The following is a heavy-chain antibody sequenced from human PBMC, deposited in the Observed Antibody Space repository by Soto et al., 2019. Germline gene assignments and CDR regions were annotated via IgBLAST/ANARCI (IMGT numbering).Heavy chain of an antibody. CDR2: MNHSGST. Sequence: QVQLQQWGAGLLKPSETLSLTCAVYGGSFSGYNWSWIRQPPGTGLERIGEMNHSGSTNYNPSLKSRVTISVDTYKNQFSLKRSSVTAADTAVYYCARGLGVVPAATGVGNWFDPWGQGTLVTVSS. V-gene: IGHV4-34*01. CDR1: GGSFSGYN. CDR3: ARGLGVVPAATGVGNWFDP. D-gene: IGHD2-2*01. J-gene: IGHJ5*02.